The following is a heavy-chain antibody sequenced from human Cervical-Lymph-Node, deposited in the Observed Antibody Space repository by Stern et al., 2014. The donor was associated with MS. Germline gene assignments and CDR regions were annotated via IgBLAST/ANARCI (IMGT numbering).Heavy chain of an antibody. CDR1: GGTFNNHV. Sequence: VPLVESGAEVKKPGSSVKVSCKASGGTFNNHVIRWVRQARGQGLEWMGGIVPRFGTPDYARKFQGRVTITADKSTSTVHMVLSSLHREDTGIYYCANRDMGYTYGRHDYWGQGTLVTVS. D-gene: IGHD5-12*01. V-gene: IGHV1-69*06. J-gene: IGHJ4*02. CDR2: IVPRFGTP. CDR3: ANRDMGYTYGRHDY.